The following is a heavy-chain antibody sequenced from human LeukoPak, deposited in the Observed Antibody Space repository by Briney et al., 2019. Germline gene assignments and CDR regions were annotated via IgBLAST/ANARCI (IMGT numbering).Heavy chain of an antibody. D-gene: IGHD5-12*01. Sequence: GGSLRLSCAASGFTFSSYSMTWVRQAPGKGLEWVSSISSSSSYIYYADSVKGRFTISRDNAKNSLYLQMNSLRAEDTAVYYCARDSLSSGYDLRYFDYWGQGTLVTVSS. CDR2: ISSSSSYI. V-gene: IGHV3-21*01. CDR3: ARDSLSSGYDLRYFDY. CDR1: GFTFSSYS. J-gene: IGHJ4*02.